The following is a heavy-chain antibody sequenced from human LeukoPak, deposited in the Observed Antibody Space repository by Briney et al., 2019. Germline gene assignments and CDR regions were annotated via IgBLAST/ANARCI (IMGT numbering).Heavy chain of an antibody. CDR3: ARDIYSGYDWGGYFDY. CDR2: IWYDGSKK. CDR1: GFIFNYYG. V-gene: IGHV3-33*01. J-gene: IGHJ4*02. Sequence: PGRSLRLSCAASGFIFNYYGMHWVRQAPGKGLEWVAVIWYDGSKKNYADSVKGRFTISRDNSKNTLYLQMNSMRAEDTAVYYCARDIYSGYDWGGYFDYWGQGTLVTVSS. D-gene: IGHD5-12*01.